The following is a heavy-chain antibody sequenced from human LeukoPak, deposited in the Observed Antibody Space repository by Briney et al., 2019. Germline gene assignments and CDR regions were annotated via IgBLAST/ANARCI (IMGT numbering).Heavy chain of an antibody. D-gene: IGHD3-9*01. CDR3: AREGLRGYDILTGYKTHWFDP. J-gene: IGHJ5*02. Sequence: SETLSLTCAVSGYSISSGYYWGWIRQPPGKGLEWIGSIYHSGSTYYNPSLKSRVTISVDTSKNQFSLKLSSVTAADTAVYYCAREGLRGYDILTGYKTHWFDPWGQGTLVTVSS. CDR1: GYSISSGYY. V-gene: IGHV4-38-2*02. CDR2: IYHSGST.